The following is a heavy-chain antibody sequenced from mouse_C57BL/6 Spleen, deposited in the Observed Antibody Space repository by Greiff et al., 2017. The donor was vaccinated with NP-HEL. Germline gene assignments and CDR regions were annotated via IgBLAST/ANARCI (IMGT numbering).Heavy chain of an antibody. CDR3: AIHYYGSSRDYYAMDY. CDR1: GYTFTSYW. Sequence: QVQLQQPGAELVKPGASVKVSCKASGYTFTSYWMHWVKQRPGQGLEWIGRIHPSDSDTNYNQKFKGKATLTVDKSSSTAYMQLSSLTSEDSAVYYCAIHYYGSSRDYYAMDYWGQGTSVTVSS. D-gene: IGHD1-1*01. CDR2: IHPSDSDT. J-gene: IGHJ4*01. V-gene: IGHV1-74*01.